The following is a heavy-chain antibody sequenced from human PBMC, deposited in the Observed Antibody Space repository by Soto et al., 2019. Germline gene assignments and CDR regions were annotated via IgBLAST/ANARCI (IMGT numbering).Heavy chain of an antibody. V-gene: IGHV4-4*02. CDR3: ASEMATKSPLDY. CDR2: IYHSGST. D-gene: IGHD5-12*01. J-gene: IGHJ4*02. CDR1: GGSISSSNW. Sequence: SETLSLTCAVSGGSISSSNWWSWVRQPPGKGLEWIGEIYHSGSTNYNPSLKSRVTISVDKSKNQFSLKLSSVTAADTAVYYCASEMATKSPLDYWGQGTLVTVSS.